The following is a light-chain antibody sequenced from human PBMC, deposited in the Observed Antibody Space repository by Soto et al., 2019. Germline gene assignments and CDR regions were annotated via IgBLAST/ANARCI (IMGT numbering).Light chain of an antibody. CDR3: QQSYSTPRT. CDR1: QSISSY. J-gene: IGKJ1*01. V-gene: IGKV1-39*01. CDR2: AAS. Sequence: DIQMTQSPSSLSASVGDTVIITCRASQSISSYLNWYQQKPGKAPKLLIYAASNLHSGVPSRFSGSESGTDFSLTISSLQPEDFATYFCQQSYSTPRTFGQGTKVDIK.